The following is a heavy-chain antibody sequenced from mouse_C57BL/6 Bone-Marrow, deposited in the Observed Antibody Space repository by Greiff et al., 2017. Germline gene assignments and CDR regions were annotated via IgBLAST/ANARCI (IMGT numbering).Heavy chain of an antibody. D-gene: IGHD3-1*01. Sequence: QVQLQQPGAELVKPGASVRVSCKASGYTFTSYWMHWVKQRPGQGLEWIGRIHPSDSDTNYNQKFKGKATLTVDKSSSTAYMQLSSLTSEDSAVYYCAIGAQLRLPYYAMDYWGQGTSVTVSS. CDR2: IHPSDSDT. V-gene: IGHV1-74*01. CDR3: AIGAQLRLPYYAMDY. J-gene: IGHJ4*01. CDR1: GYTFTSYW.